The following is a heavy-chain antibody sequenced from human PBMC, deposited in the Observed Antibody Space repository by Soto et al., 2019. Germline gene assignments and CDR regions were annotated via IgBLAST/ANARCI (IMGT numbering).Heavy chain of an antibody. D-gene: IGHD5-12*01. J-gene: IGHJ4*02. CDR2: IFYTGNT. V-gene: IGHV4-31*03. CDR1: GVSINNADYY. Sequence: QVQLQESGPGLVKPSQAMSLTCTVSGVSINNADYYWTWLRQHPGQGLEWIGYIFYTGNTSYNPSLQSRVSMSLDSSNNQFSLRLTSVTAADSAVYYCATRRRIVARTLDSWGQGTLVTVSS. CDR3: ATRRRIVARTLDS.